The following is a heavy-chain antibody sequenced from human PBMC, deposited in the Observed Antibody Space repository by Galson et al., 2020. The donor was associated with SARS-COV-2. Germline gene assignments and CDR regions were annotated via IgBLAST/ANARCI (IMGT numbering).Heavy chain of an antibody. D-gene: IGHD2-8*02. V-gene: IGHV3-48*04. CDR1: GFTFSSYS. J-gene: IGHJ6*02. CDR3: ASHQGDCTGGVCYTNPRGMDV. CDR2: ISSSSSTI. Sequence: GGSLRLSCAASGFTFSSYSMNWVRQAPGKGLEWVSYISSSSSTIYYADSVKGRFTISRDNAKNSLYLQMNSLRAEDTAVYYCASHQGDCTGGVCYTNPRGMDVWGQGTTVTVSS.